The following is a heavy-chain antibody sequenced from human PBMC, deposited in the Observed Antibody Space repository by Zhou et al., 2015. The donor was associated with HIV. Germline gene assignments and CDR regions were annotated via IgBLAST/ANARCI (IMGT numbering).Heavy chain of an antibody. CDR3: VRDDGNSGHYERLEY. CDR1: AFTFSSYA. D-gene: IGHD5-12*01. V-gene: IGHV3-33*08. CDR2: IWYDGSKA. Sequence: EQLVESGGGLVQPGGSLRLSCAASAFTFSSYAMHWVRQAPGKGLEWVTVIWYDGSKAYYTDSVKGRFTISKDKSKNTLYLQMNSLSAEDTAIYYCVRDDGNSGHYERLEYWGQGTLVTVAS. J-gene: IGHJ4*02.